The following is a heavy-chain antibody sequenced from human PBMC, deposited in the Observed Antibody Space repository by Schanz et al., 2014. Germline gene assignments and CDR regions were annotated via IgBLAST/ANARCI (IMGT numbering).Heavy chain of an antibody. J-gene: IGHJ6*02. CDR3: ARDKVTTLGYYGMDV. Sequence: QVQLQESGPGLVKPSETLSLTCTVSGGSISSYYWNWIRQPPGKGLEWIGYVYYTGSTTYNPSLKSRATISVVPSKRQFSLKLSSVTAADTAVYYCARDKVTTLGYYGMDVWGQGTTVTVSS. CDR1: GGSISSYY. CDR2: VYYTGST. D-gene: IGHD3-10*02. V-gene: IGHV4-59*01.